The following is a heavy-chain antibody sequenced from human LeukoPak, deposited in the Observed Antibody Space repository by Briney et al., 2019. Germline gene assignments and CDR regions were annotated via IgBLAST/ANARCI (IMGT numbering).Heavy chain of an antibody. CDR3: AVPAAPMGWFDP. D-gene: IGHD2-2*01. J-gene: IGHJ5*02. CDR2: MNPNSGNT. CDR1: GYTFTSYD. V-gene: IGHV1-8*01. Sequence: ASVKVSCKASGYTFTSYDINWVRQATGQGLEWMGWMNPNSGNTGYAQKFQGRVTTTRNTSISTAYMEPSSLRSEDTAVYYCAVPAAPMGWFDPWGQGTLVTVSS.